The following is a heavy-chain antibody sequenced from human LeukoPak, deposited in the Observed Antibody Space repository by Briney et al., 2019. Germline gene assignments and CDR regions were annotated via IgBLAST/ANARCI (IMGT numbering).Heavy chain of an antibody. CDR2: SGNKADSYTA. CDR3: TRGYSGVSVYAFDV. D-gene: IGHD1-26*01. CDR1: GFTFSDHY. V-gene: IGHV3-72*01. J-gene: IGHJ3*01. Sequence: GGSLRLSCAASGFTFSDHYIDWVRQAPGKGLEGVGRSGNKADSYTAEYAASVEGRFTISRDDSKKSLYLQMNTLTIEDTAVYHCTRGYSGVSVYAFDVWGQGTTVTVSS.